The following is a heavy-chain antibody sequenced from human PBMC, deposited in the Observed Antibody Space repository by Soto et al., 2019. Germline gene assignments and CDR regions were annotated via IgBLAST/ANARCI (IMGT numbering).Heavy chain of an antibody. J-gene: IGHJ4*02. V-gene: IGHV4-4*07. CDR3: ARGSSRWNY. D-gene: IGHD6-13*01. CDR1: GGSISSFY. Sequence: PSETLSLTCTVSGGSISSFYWSWIRQPAGKGLEWIGRIYSGGRNNYNPSLKSRVTMVVDTSKNQISLRLSSVTAADPDMYDSARGSSRWNYWDQVTLVTVSS. CDR2: IYSGGRN.